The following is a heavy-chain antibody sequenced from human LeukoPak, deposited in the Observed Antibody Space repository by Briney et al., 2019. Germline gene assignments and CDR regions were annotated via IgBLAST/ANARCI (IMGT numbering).Heavy chain of an antibody. CDR2: IYSSGTT. CDR1: GGAMSSYY. Sequence: PSETLSLTCTVSGGAMSSYYESWIRQSPGKGLEGGGYIYSSGTTNSNPSLKSRVTISLGTSKNRFSLNLTSVTAADTAVYYCARHGSGTSLALYPWGQGPLVTGSS. J-gene: IGHJ5*02. D-gene: IGHD3-10*01. V-gene: IGHV4-59*08. CDR3: ARHGSGTSLALYP.